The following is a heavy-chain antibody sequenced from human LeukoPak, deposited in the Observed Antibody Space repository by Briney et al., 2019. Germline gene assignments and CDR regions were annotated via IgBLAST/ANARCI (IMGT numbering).Heavy chain of an antibody. Sequence: GGSLRLSCVASGFTFSISSMSWVRQAPGKGLEWVSYISSSSSSIYDADSVKGRFTISRDNAKNSLYLQMNSLRAEDTAVYYCARETGTLDYWGQGTLVTVSS. CDR2: ISSSSSSI. CDR1: GFTFSISS. D-gene: IGHD1-1*01. CDR3: ARETGTLDY. V-gene: IGHV3-48*01. J-gene: IGHJ4*02.